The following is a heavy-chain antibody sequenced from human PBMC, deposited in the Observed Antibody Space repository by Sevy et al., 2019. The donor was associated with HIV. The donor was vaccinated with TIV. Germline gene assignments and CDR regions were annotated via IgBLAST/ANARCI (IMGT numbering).Heavy chain of an antibody. CDR2: IEQDGSER. V-gene: IGHV3-7*01. J-gene: IGHJ3*02. D-gene: IGHD2-15*01. CDR1: GFTFSNYW. CDR3: VGSCSVNSCYSGAFDI. Sequence: GGSLRLSCAVSGFTFSNYWMSWVRQAPGKGLEWVANIEQDGSERNYVDSVKGRFTISRVNDRNSLYLQMNSLRAEDTDVYYCVGSCSVNSCYSGAFDIWGQGTMVTVSS.